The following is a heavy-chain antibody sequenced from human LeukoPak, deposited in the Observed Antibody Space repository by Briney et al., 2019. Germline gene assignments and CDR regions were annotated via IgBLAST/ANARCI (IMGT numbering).Heavy chain of an antibody. CDR3: ASGWFGP. V-gene: IGHV3-69-1*01. J-gene: IGHJ5*02. CDR2: ISSSSTI. CDR1: GGSISSSSYY. Sequence: ETLSLTCTVSGGSISSSSYYWGWIRQAPGKGLEWVSYISSSSTIYYADSVKGRFTISRDNAKNSLYLQMNSLRAEDTAVYYCASGWFGPWGQGTLVTVSS.